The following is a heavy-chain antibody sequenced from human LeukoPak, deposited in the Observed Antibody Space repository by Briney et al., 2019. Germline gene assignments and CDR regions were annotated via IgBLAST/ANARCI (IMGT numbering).Heavy chain of an antibody. CDR1: GFTFSSYA. CDR2: IKKDGSEK. CDR3: ALYSSGYSYYFDY. V-gene: IGHV3-7*01. D-gene: IGHD3-22*01. Sequence: QPGGSLRLSCAASGFTFSSYAMSWVRQAPGKGLEWVANIKKDGSEKYYVDSVKGRFTISRDNAKNSLYLQVNSLRAEDTAVYYCALYSSGYSYYFDYWGQGTLVTVSS. J-gene: IGHJ4*02.